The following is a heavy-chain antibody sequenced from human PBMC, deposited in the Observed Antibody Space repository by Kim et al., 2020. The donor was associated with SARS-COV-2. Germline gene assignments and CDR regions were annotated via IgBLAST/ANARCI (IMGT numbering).Heavy chain of an antibody. D-gene: IGHD4-17*01. CDR1: GFTVSSNY. CDR3: ARDTWPNGMTTVTQGDY. CDR2: IYSGGST. J-gene: IGHJ4*02. V-gene: IGHV3-66*01. Sequence: GGSLRLSCAASGFTVSSNYMSWVRQAPGKGLEWVSVIYSGGSTYYADSVKGRFTISRDNSKNTLYLQMNSLRAEDTAVYYCARDTWPNGMTTVTQGDYWGQGTLVTVSS.